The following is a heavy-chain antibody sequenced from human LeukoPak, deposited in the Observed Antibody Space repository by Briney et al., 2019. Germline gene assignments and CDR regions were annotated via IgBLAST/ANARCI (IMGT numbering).Heavy chain of an antibody. CDR3: ARVAGTDAEYFQH. D-gene: IGHD6-19*01. J-gene: IGHJ1*01. Sequence: SETLSLTCTVSGGSISSGGYYWSWIRQHPGKGLEWIGYIYYSGSTYYNPSLKSRVTISVDTSKNQFSLKLSSVTAADTAVYYCARVAGTDAEYFQHWGQGTLVTVSS. CDR1: GGSISSGGYY. V-gene: IGHV4-31*03. CDR2: IYYSGST.